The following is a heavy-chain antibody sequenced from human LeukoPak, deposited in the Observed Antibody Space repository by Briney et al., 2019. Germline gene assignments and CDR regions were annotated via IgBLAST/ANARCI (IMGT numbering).Heavy chain of an antibody. V-gene: IGHV3-30*03. J-gene: IGHJ5*01. Sequence: GGSLRLSCAASGFTFSSYAMSWVRQAPGKGLGWVAVVSYEGTIKYYSDSAKGRFTISRDNSNSLISLQMNDLTTEDTAVYYCAREKFDSWGQGTLVTVSP. CDR1: GFTFSSYA. CDR3: AREKFDS. CDR2: VSYEGTIK.